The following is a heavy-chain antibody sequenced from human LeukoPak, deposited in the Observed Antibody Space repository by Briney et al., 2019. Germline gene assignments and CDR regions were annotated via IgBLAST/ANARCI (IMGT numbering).Heavy chain of an antibody. CDR1: GGSISSSDSY. J-gene: IGHJ1*01. Sequence: PSETLSLTCTVSGGSISSSDSYWGWIRRPPGKGLEWIGSVYYSGGTYYNPSLKSRVTISVDTSKNQFSLKLNSVTAADTAVYYCARHARLQTHWGQGTLVTVSS. V-gene: IGHV4-39*01. CDR2: VYYSGGT. CDR3: ARHARLQTH.